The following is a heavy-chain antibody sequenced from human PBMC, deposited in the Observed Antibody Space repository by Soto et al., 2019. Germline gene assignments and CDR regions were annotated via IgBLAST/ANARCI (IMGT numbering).Heavy chain of an antibody. CDR1: GFTFSSYG. CDR3: AKDRGYQLLYNWFDP. CDR2: ISYDGSNK. Sequence: QVQLVESGGGVVQPGRSLRLSCAASGFTFSSYGMHWVRQAPGKGLEWVAVISYDGSNKYCADSVKGRFTISRDNSKNTLYLQMNSLRAEDTAVYYCAKDRGYQLLYNWFDPWGQGTLVTVSS. D-gene: IGHD2-2*01. V-gene: IGHV3-30*18. J-gene: IGHJ5*02.